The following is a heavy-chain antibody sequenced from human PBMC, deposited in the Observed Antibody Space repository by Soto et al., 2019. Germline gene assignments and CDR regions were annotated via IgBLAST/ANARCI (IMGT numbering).Heavy chain of an antibody. J-gene: IGHJ4*02. CDR2: ISYDGSNK. CDR1: GFTFSSYG. Sequence: GGSLRLSXAASGFTFSSYGMHWVRQAPGKGLEWVAVISYDGSNKYYADSVKGRFTISRDNSKNTLYLQMNSLRAEDTAVCYCAKGLYSSSSHATFDYWGQGTLVTVSS. CDR3: AKGLYSSSSHATFDY. D-gene: IGHD6-13*01. V-gene: IGHV3-30*18.